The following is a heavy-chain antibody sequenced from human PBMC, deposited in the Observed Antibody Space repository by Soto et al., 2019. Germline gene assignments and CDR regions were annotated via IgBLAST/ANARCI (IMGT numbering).Heavy chain of an antibody. CDR3: AKDQGRRGYTAYNSDY. D-gene: IGHD5-12*01. Sequence: GGSLRLSCAASGFTFSSYAMSWVRQAPGKGLEWVSAISVGGGSTYYADSVKGRFTISRDNSKNTLYLQMNSLRVEDTAVYYCAKDQGRRGYTAYNSDYWGQGTLVTVSS. V-gene: IGHV3-23*01. J-gene: IGHJ4*02. CDR1: GFTFSSYA. CDR2: ISVGGGST.